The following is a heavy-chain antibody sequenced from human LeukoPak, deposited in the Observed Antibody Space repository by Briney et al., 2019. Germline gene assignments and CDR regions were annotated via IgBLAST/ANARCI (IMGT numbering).Heavy chain of an antibody. Sequence: GGSLRLSCAASGFTFNNYGLHCVRQAPGKGLEWVAFISEDGSNEKYADSVKGRFTISRDNSNKTLSLQMNSLRVEDTGVYYCAKDRETTSSGNIDYGGQGTLVTVSS. CDR2: ISEDGSNE. CDR3: AKDRETTSSGNIDY. D-gene: IGHD4-23*01. CDR1: GFTFNNYG. J-gene: IGHJ4*02. V-gene: IGHV3-30*18.